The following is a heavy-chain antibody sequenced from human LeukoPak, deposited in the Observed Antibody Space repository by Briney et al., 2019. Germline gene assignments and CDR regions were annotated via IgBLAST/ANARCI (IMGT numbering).Heavy chain of an antibody. CDR1: GYTFTSYD. J-gene: IGHJ4*02. CDR3: ARAWEWERPHFDY. CDR2: MNPNSGNT. Sequence: ASVKVSCKASGYTFTSYDINWVRQATGQGLEWMGWMNPNSGNTGYAQKFQGRVAMTRNTSISTAYMELSSLRSEDTAVYYCARAWEWERPHFDYWGQGTLVTVSS. D-gene: IGHD1-26*01. V-gene: IGHV1-8*01.